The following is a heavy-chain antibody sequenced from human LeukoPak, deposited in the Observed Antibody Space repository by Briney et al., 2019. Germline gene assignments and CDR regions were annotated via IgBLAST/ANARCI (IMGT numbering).Heavy chain of an antibody. CDR3: TTGYGDYPFDY. CDR2: IKSKTDGGTT. J-gene: IGHJ4*02. CDR1: GFTFSNAW. V-gene: IGHV3-15*01. Sequence: GGSLRLSCAASGFTFSNAWMSWVRQAPGKGLEWVGRIKSKTDGGTTDYAAPVKGRFTISRDDSKNTRYLQMNSLKTEDTAVYYCTTGYGDYPFDYWGQGTLVTVSS. D-gene: IGHD4-17*01.